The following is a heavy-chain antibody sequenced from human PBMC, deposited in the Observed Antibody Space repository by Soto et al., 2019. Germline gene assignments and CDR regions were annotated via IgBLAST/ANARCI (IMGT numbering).Heavy chain of an antibody. CDR3: ARVSRERWLLLEFDC. Sequence: QPGGSLRLSCAASGFTFSDYTIHWVRQAPGKGLEWVALMSYDGDTKYYADSVKGRFTISRDNSKNTLYLQMNSLRAEDTALYYCARVSRERWLLLEFDCWGQGTLVTVSS. V-gene: IGHV3-30-3*01. CDR2: MSYDGDTK. D-gene: IGHD2-15*01. J-gene: IGHJ4*02. CDR1: GFTFSDYT.